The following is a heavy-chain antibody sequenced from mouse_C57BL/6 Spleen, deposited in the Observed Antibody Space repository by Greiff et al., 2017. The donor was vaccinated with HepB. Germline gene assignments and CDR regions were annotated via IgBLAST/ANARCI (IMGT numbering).Heavy chain of an antibody. Sequence: QVQLQQPGAELVKPGASVKLSCKASGYTFTSYWMHWVKQRPGQGLEWIGMIHPNSGSTNYNEKFKSKATLTVDKSSSTAYMQLSSLTSEDSAVYYCARRIHYYGSSDDYYAMDYWGQGTSVTVSS. CDR1: GYTFTSYW. CDR2: IHPNSGST. CDR3: ARRIHYYGSSDDYYAMDY. V-gene: IGHV1-64*01. J-gene: IGHJ4*01. D-gene: IGHD1-1*01.